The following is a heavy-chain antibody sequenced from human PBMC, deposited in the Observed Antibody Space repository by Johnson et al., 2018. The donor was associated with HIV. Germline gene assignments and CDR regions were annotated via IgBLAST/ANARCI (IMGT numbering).Heavy chain of an antibody. J-gene: IGHJ3*02. CDR2: INRDGSEK. CDR1: GFSFSSYW. Sequence: VQLVESGGGLVQPGGSLRLSCAASGFSFSSYWMSWVRQAPGKGLAWVANINRDGSEKYYVDSVKGRFTISRDNTNNSLYLQMGSLRAEDMAVYYCAREGRGRIDAFDIWGQGTMVTVSS. V-gene: IGHV3-7*01. CDR3: AREGRGRIDAFDI. D-gene: IGHD3-16*01.